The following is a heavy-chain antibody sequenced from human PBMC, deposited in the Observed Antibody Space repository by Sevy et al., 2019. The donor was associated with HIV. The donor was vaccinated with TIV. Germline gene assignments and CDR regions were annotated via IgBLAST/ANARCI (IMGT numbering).Heavy chain of an antibody. J-gene: IGHJ4*02. CDR2: ISPHNGDT. Sequence: ASVKVSCKASGYLFTSYRITWVRQAPGKRLELVGWISPHNGDTNYAQRVQDRVTMITDTSTTTAYMELRSLTSDDSAVYYCARAFCSGGGCYSLAYWGQGTLVTVSS. CDR3: ARAFCSGGGCYSLAY. CDR1: GYLFTSYR. D-gene: IGHD2-15*01. V-gene: IGHV1-18*01.